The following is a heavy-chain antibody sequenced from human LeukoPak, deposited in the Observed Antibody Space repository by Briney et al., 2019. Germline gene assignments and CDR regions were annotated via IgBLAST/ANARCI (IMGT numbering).Heavy chain of an antibody. CDR1: GFGFSTHD. CDR2: ISGFDSGT. Sequence: GGSLRLSCVASGFGFSTHDMSWGRQTPGKGLEWVSSISGFDSGTYYTDSVRGRFTISRDTSKNTLYMQMNNLRAEDTAVYYCVKGFHFDWWGQGTLVTVSS. J-gene: IGHJ4*02. V-gene: IGHV3-23*01. CDR3: VKGFHFDW.